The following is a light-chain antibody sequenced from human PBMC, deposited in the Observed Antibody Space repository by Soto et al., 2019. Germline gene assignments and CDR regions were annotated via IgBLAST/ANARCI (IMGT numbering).Light chain of an antibody. J-gene: IGLJ3*02. CDR2: SND. CDR1: ASKIGINA. CDR3: AAWDNSLYGPV. V-gene: IGLV1-44*01. Sequence: QSVLTQPPSASGTPGQRVTISCSGAASKIGINAVNWNQHLPGTAPKLLIYSNDQRPSGVPDRFSGSKSGTSASLAISGLQSEDEADYYCAAWDNSLYGPVFGGGTKLTVL.